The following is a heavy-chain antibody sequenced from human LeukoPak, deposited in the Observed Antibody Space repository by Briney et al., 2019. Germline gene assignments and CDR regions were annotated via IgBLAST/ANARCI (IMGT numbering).Heavy chain of an antibody. CDR1: GFTFSSYG. Sequence: GGSLRLSCAASGFTFSSYGMHWVRQAPGKGLEWVAVMSYDGSNKYYADSVKGRFTISRDNSKNTLYLQMNSLRAEDTAVYYCAGGTFDYWGQGTLVTVSS. J-gene: IGHJ4*02. V-gene: IGHV3-30*03. CDR3: AGGTFDY. CDR2: MSYDGSNK.